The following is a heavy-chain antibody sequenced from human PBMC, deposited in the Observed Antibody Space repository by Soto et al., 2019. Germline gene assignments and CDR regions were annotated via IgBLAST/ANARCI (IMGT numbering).Heavy chain of an antibody. CDR2: ISDSGSA. CDR3: ARAGRNERSAYSGGWYYFDS. V-gene: IGHV4-59*01. J-gene: IGHJ4*02. Sequence: QVQLHESGPGLLKPSETLSLTCTVSDASTSGYYWGWIRQPPGRGLEWIGYISDSGSATYNPSLKSRVTIFVHSSPNDFTLELTSVSAADTAVYYCARAGRNERSAYSGGWYYFDSWGQGTLVTVSS. CDR1: DASTSGYY. D-gene: IGHD6-13*01.